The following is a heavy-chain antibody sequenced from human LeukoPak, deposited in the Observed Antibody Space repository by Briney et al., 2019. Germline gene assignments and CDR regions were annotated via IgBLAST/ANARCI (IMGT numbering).Heavy chain of an antibody. J-gene: IGHJ4*02. CDR2: IYPGDSDT. V-gene: IGHV5-51*01. Sequence: GESLKISCKGSGYSFTSYWIGWGRQMPGKGLEWMGIIYPGDSDTRYSPSFQGQVTISADKSISTAYLQWSSLKASDTAMYYCARRKTSFYDSSGYEDYFDYWGQGTLVTVSS. D-gene: IGHD3-22*01. CDR1: GYSFTSYW. CDR3: ARRKTSFYDSSGYEDYFDY.